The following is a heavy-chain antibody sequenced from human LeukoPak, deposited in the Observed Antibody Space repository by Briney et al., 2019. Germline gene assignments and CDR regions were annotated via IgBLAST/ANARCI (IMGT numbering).Heavy chain of an antibody. CDR2: IRSKAYGGTT. Sequence: PGGSLRLSCTASGFTFGDYAMSWFRQAPGKGLEWVGFIRSKAYGGTTEYAASVKGRFTISRDDSKSIAYLQRNSLKTEDTAVYYCTRGKHYDFWSGYYTGIGDYWGQGTLVTVSS. CDR3: TRGKHYDFWSGYYTGIGDY. V-gene: IGHV3-49*03. J-gene: IGHJ4*02. D-gene: IGHD3-3*01. CDR1: GFTFGDYA.